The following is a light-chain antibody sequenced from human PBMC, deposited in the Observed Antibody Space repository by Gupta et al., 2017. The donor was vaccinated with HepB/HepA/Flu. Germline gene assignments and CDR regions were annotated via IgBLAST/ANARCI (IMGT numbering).Light chain of an antibody. CDR1: SSDVGGYNY. J-gene: IGLJ2*01. V-gene: IGLV2-14*01. CDR2: DVS. Sequence: QSALPQPASVSGSPGQSITISCTGTSSDVGGYNYVSWYQQHPGKAPKLMIYDVSNRPAGVASRFSGSKSGNTASLTISGLQAEDEADYYCSSYTSSSTRVFGGGTKLTVL. CDR3: SSYTSSSTRV.